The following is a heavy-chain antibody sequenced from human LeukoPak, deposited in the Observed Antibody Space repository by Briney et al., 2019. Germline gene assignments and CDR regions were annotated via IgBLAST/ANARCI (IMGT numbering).Heavy chain of an antibody. CDR1: GFTFSDYY. D-gene: IGHD6-13*01. J-gene: IGHJ4*02. CDR3: AREGVYSSSRTQGAFDY. CDR2: ISSSGSTI. V-gene: IGHV3-11*04. Sequence: GSLRLSCAASGFTFSDYYMSWIRQAPGKGLEWVSYISSSGSTIYYADSVKGRFTISRDNAKNSLYLQMNSLRAEDTAVYYCAREGVYSSSRTQGAFDYWGQGTLVTVSS.